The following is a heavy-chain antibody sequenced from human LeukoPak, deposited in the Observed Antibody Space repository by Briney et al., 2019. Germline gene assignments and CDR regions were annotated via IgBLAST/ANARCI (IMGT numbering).Heavy chain of an antibody. Sequence: GGSLRLSCAASGFTFSSYGIHWVRQAPGKGLEWVAFIRYDGSNKYYADSVKGRFTISRDNSKNTLYLQMNSLRAEDTAVYYCASPFGELWSHWGQGTLVTVSS. J-gene: IGHJ1*01. CDR3: ASPFGELWSH. CDR2: IRYDGSNK. CDR1: GFTFSSYG. D-gene: IGHD3-10*01. V-gene: IGHV3-30*02.